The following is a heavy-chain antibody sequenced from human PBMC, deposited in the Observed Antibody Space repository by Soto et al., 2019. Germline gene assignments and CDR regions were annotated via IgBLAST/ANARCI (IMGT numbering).Heavy chain of an antibody. CDR1: GGSISSGDYY. D-gene: IGHD3-9*01. Sequence: SETLSLTCTVSGGSISSGDYYWSWIRQPPGKGLEWIGNIYYSGSTYYNPSLKSRVTISVDTSKKQFPLKLSSVTAADTAVYYCASRKSSPYFDRFFDPWGQGTLVT. CDR3: ASRKSSPYFDRFFDP. J-gene: IGHJ5*02. CDR2: IYYSGST. V-gene: IGHV4-30-4*01.